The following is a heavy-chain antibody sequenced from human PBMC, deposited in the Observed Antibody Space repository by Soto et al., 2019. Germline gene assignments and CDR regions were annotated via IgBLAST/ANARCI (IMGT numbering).Heavy chain of an antibody. J-gene: IGHJ6*03. CDR1: GYTFTGYY. D-gene: IGHD3-10*01. CDR3: ARAYYYGSGSYYWDYYYMDV. V-gene: IGHV1-2*04. CDR2: INPNSGGT. Sequence: GASVKVSCKASGYTFTGYYMHWVRQAPGQGLEWMGWINPNSGGTNYAQKFQGWVTMTRDTSISTAYMELSRLRSDDTAVYYCARAYYYGSGSYYWDYYYMDVWGKGTTVTVSS.